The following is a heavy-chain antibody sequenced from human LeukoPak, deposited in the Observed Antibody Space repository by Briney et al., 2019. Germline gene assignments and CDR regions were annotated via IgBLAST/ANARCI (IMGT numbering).Heavy chain of an antibody. CDR1: GFTFRSYT. D-gene: IGHD2-15*01. CDR3: LRDYSFSNN. V-gene: IGHV3-21*06. J-gene: IGHJ4*02. Sequence: TGGSLRISCAASGFTFRSYTMNWVRQAPGKGLQWVSSITSGSDYIYYADSVRGRFTISRDNAKNSLYLQMNSLSPEDTAMYYCLRDYSFSNNWGQGTLVTVSS. CDR2: ITSGSDYI.